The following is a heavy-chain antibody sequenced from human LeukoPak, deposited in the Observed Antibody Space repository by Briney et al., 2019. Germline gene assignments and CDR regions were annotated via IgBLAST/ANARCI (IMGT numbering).Heavy chain of an antibody. CDR3: ARDVRRALRFNNFYPYFGMDV. CDR1: GGPINFY. Sequence: SETLSLTCSVSGGPINFYWSWIRQSPGKGLEWIGCIYPNGSTSYNSPLKSGVTISLDTSKKQVSLMLKSLTAADTAVYYCARDVRRALRFNNFYPYFGMDVWGKGTTVIVST. CDR2: IYPNGST. D-gene: IGHD3-3*01. V-gene: IGHV4-59*01. J-gene: IGHJ6*04.